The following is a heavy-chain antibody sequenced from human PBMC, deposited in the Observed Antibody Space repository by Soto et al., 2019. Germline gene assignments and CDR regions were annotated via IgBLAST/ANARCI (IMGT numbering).Heavy chain of an antibody. Sequence: GGFLRLSCSASGVTFISCALHWVRQAPGRGLEYVSGVSTNGGSTFYADSMKGRFTVSRDNSKSTLYLQMSSLSADDTAVYYCVKGAMVEVWKYFDNWGQGTLVTVSS. CDR1: GVTFISCA. CDR2: VSTNGGST. J-gene: IGHJ4*02. CDR3: VKGAMVEVWKYFDN. D-gene: IGHD5-18*01. V-gene: IGHV3-64D*08.